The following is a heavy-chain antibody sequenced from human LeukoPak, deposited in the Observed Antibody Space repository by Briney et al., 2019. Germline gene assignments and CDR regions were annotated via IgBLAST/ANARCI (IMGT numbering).Heavy chain of an antibody. CDR3: AIDSGNALYYFDY. V-gene: IGHV3-64*02. Sequence: GGSLRLSCAASGFTFSSFAMHWVRQAPGKGLEYVSAVSSSASSTYYADSVKGRFTISRDNSKNTLYLQMGSLRAEDTAVYYCAIDSGNALYYFDYWGQGTLVTVSS. CDR2: VSSSASST. J-gene: IGHJ4*02. CDR1: GFTFSSFA. D-gene: IGHD2-8*01.